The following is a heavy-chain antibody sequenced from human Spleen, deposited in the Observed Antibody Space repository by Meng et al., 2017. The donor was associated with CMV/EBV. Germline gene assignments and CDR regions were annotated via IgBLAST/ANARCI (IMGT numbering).Heavy chain of an antibody. Sequence: GESLKISCAASGFTVSSNYMSWVRQAPGKGLEWVSLIYSSGGTTYHADSVKGRFTISRDNSKNTLYMQMNSLRAEYTAVYYCAKVHTSGWQGLGPFDYWGQGTLVTVSS. V-gene: IGHV3-23*03. CDR2: IYSSGGTT. CDR1: GFTVSSNY. J-gene: IGHJ4*02. D-gene: IGHD6-19*01. CDR3: AKVHTSGWQGLGPFDY.